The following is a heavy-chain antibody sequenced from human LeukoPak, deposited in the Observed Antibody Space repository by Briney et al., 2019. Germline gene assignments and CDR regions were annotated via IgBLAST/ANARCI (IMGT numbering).Heavy chain of an antibody. CDR1: GGSISSYY. J-gene: IGHJ4*02. CDR3: ARDGGFLVRGVFDY. D-gene: IGHD3-10*01. V-gene: IGHV4-59*01. Sequence: SETLSLTCTVSGGSISSYYWSWIQQPPGKGLEWIGYIYYSGSTNYNPSLRSRVTISVDTSKNQFSLKLSSVTAADTAVYYCARDGGFLVRGVFDYWGQETLVTVSS. CDR2: IYYSGST.